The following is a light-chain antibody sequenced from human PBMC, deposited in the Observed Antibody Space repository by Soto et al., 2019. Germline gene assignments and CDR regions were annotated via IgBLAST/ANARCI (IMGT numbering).Light chain of an antibody. CDR1: QGVSSN. Sequence: VVTLSPATLSLAREESATLSSRALQGVSSNLAWYQQKPGQTPRPLIYGASTRATGIPARFSGSGSGTEFTLTISCLQSEDFAVYYCQQYNNWPPSSTFGGGTKVDIK. CDR2: GAS. V-gene: IGKV3D-15*01. J-gene: IGKJ4*01. CDR3: QQYNNWPPSST.